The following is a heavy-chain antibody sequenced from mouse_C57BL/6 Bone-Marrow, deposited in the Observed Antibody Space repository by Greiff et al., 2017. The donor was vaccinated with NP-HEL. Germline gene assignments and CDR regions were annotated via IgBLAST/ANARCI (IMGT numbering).Heavy chain of an antibody. CDR1: GFTFSDYY. D-gene: IGHD4-1*01. CDR3: ARHNWYYFDY. CDR2: ISNGGGST. V-gene: IGHV5-12*01. Sequence: EVQVVESGGGLVQPGGSLKLSCAASGFTFSDYYMYWVRQTPEKRLEWVAYISNGGGSTYYPDTVKGRVTISRDNAKNTLYLQMSRLKSEDTAMYYCARHNWYYFDYWGQGTTLTVSS. J-gene: IGHJ2*01.